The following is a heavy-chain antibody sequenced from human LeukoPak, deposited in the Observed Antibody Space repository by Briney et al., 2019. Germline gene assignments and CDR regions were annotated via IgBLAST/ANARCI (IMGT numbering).Heavy chain of an antibody. J-gene: IGHJ5*02. CDR2: ISSSGSTI. D-gene: IGHD6-19*01. Sequence: GALRLSCAASGFTFSDYYMSWIRQAPGKGLEGVSYISSSGSTIYYADSVKGRFTISRDNAKNSLYLQMNSLRAEDTAVYYCARESQWLGSWFDPWGQGTLVTVSS. CDR3: ARESQWLGSWFDP. CDR1: GFTFSDYY. V-gene: IGHV3-11*01.